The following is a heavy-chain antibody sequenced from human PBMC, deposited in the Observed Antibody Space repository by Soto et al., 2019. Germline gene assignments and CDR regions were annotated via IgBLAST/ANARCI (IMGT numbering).Heavy chain of an antibody. V-gene: IGHV1-18*01. J-gene: IGHJ4*02. Sequence: GASVKVSCKASGYTFTSYGISWVRQAPGQGLEWMGWISAYNGNTNYAQKLQGRVTMTTDTSTSTAYMELRSLRSDDTAVYYCARPYYYDSSGYLGYWGQGTLVTVSS. CDR3: ARPYYYDSSGYLGY. CDR2: ISAYNGNT. CDR1: GYTFTSYG. D-gene: IGHD3-22*01.